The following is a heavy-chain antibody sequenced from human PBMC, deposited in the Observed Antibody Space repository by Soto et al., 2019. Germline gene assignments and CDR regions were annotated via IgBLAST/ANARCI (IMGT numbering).Heavy chain of an antibody. D-gene: IGHD5-18*01. J-gene: IGHJ5*02. CDR1: GGSISSSSYY. CDR3: ASMWIQLWLQEFSPGRFAP. V-gene: IGHV4-39*01. Sequence: SETLSLTCTVSGGSISSSSYYWGWIRQPPGKGLEWIGSIYYSGSTYYNPSLKSRVTISVDTSKNQFSLKLSSVTAANTAVYYCASMWIQLWLQEFSPGRFAPWGQGTLVTVSS. CDR2: IYYSGST.